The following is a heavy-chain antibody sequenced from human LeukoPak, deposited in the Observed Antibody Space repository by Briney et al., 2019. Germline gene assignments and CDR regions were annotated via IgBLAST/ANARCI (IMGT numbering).Heavy chain of an antibody. CDR3: ARNSSGWHLTYFDY. CDR1: GYSFTSYW. Sequence: GESLKISCKGSGYSFTSYWIGWVRQMPGKDLEWMGIIYPGDSDTRYSASFQGQVIISADKSISTAYLQWSSLKASDTAIYYCARNSSGWHLTYFDYWGQGTLVTVSS. V-gene: IGHV5-51*01. J-gene: IGHJ4*02. D-gene: IGHD6-19*01. CDR2: IYPGDSDT.